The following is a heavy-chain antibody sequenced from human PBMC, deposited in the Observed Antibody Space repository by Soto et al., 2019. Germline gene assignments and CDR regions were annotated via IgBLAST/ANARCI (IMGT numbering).Heavy chain of an antibody. V-gene: IGHV1-18*01. D-gene: IGHD4-17*01. CDR2: ISGYNDDR. J-gene: IGHJ4*02. CDR1: GYPFTTYG. CDR3: ARASRAYGHCDY. Sequence: QVQLMQSGAEVKKPGASVRVSCKASGYPFTTYGISWVRQAPGQGPEWMGWISGYNDDRNYAQKFRGRVTMTIDTSTSTAFMDLRSLRPDDSAVYYCARASRAYGHCDYWGQGTLVTVSS.